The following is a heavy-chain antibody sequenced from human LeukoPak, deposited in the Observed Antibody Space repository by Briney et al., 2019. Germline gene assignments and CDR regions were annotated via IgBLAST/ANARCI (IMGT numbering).Heavy chain of an antibody. V-gene: IGHV3-21*01. J-gene: IGHJ6*03. CDR3: ARDRLLEDRDYSYYYYMDV. CDR2: ISSSSSYI. CDR1: GFTFSSYW. D-gene: IGHD1-1*01. Sequence: GGSLRLSCAASGFTFSSYWMSWVRQAPGKGLEWVSSISSSSSYIYYADSVKGRFTISRDNAKNSLYLQMNSLRAEDTAVYHCARDRLLEDRDYSYYYYMDVWGKGTTVTVSS.